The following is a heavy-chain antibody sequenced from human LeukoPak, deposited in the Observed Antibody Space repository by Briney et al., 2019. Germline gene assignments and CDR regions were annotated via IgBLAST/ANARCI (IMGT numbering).Heavy chain of an antibody. CDR1: GVSINSLY. D-gene: IGHD3-22*01. CDR3: ARAYSSASWFDP. Sequence: SETLSLTCSVSGVSINSLYFIWIRQSPGKGLEWIGYIYDSGITKYNPPLKSRVTISVDTSRNQFSLRLRSVTAADTAVYFCARAYSSASWFDPWGQGTLVTVSS. V-gene: IGHV4-59*11. J-gene: IGHJ5*02. CDR2: IYDSGIT.